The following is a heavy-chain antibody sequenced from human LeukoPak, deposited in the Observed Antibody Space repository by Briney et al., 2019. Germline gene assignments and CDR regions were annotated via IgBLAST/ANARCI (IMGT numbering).Heavy chain of an antibody. CDR1: GGSISTYY. CDR3: ARGGAARLHFQN. D-gene: IGHD6-6*01. Sequence: SETLSLTCTVSGGSISTYYWNWIRQPPGKGLEWIGYTYHSGSTNYNPSLQSRVTISVDTSKNQFSLNLNSVTAADTAVYYCARGGAARLHFQNWGQGTLVTVSS. CDR2: TYHSGST. V-gene: IGHV4-59*01. J-gene: IGHJ1*01.